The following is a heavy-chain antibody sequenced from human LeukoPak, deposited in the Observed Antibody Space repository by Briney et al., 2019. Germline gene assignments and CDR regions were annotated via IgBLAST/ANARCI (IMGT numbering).Heavy chain of an antibody. CDR3: ARGFGGYCSSTSCLVTIDY. CDR2: TCSTRTYI. Sequence: GGSLRLSCAASGFTFSSYTMNWVRQAPGKGPEWVSSTCSTRTYICYADSVKGRFTISRDNAKNSVYLQMDSLRAKDTAVYYCARGFGGYCSSTSCLVTIDYWGQGIPVTVSS. V-gene: IGHV3-21*01. J-gene: IGHJ4*02. D-gene: IGHD2-2*01. CDR1: GFTFSSYT.